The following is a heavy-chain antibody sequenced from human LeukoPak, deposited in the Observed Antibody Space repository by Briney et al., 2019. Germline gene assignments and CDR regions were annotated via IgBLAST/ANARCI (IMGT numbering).Heavy chain of an antibody. D-gene: IGHD6-19*01. CDR3: TGSSGWWSLDY. CDR1: GDSISSSNW. CDR2: ISHTGST. J-gene: IGHJ4*02. V-gene: IGHV4-4*02. Sequence: SETLSLTCTVSGDSISSSNWWNWVRLPPGKGLDWIGEISHTGSTKYSPSLKDRVTISKDNSKNQFSLKLNSVTAADTATYYCTGSSGWWSLDYRGQGALVTVSS.